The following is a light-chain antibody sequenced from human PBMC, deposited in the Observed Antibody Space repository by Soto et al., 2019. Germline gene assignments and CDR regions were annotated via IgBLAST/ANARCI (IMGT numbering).Light chain of an antibody. Sequence: DIQMTQSPSSLSASVGDRVTITCRASQAISNYLAWYQQKPGKVPTLLIYAASTLQSGVPSRFSGSGSGTDFTLTISSLQPEDAATYYCQKFNAVPTFGGGPKVEI. CDR2: AAS. J-gene: IGKJ4*01. V-gene: IGKV1-27*01. CDR3: QKFNAVPT. CDR1: QAISNY.